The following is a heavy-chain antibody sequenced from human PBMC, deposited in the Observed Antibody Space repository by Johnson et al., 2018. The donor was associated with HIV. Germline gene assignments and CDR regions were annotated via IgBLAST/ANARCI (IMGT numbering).Heavy chain of an antibody. CDR1: GFTFSDYY. J-gene: IGHJ3*02. CDR3: ARRTVTALFDI. D-gene: IGHD4-17*01. CDR2: ISSSGDIT. Sequence: QVQLEESGGGVVQPGRSLRLSCAASGFTFSDYYMTWIRQAPGQGLEWPSFISSSGDITRYADSVKGRFTISRDNAKNSLILQMNSLRDEDTAVYYCARRTVTALFDIWGQGTLVTVSS. V-gene: IGHV3-11*04.